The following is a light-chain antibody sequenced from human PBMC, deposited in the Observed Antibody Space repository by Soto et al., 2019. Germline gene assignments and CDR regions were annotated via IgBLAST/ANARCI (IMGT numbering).Light chain of an antibody. CDR1: SSDFGNFNY. Sequence: QSALTQPASVSGSPGQSITISFTGASSDFGNFNYVSWYQQHPGKVPKLKIYEVTSRPSGVSNRFSGSKSDNTASLTISGLQAEDEAYYYCSSYTSINTQLFGGGTKLTVL. CDR2: EVT. J-gene: IGLJ3*02. CDR3: SSYTSINTQL. V-gene: IGLV2-14*01.